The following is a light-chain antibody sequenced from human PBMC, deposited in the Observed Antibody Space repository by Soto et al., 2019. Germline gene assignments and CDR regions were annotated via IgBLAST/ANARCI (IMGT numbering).Light chain of an antibody. V-gene: IGLV1-47*01. CDR1: SSNIGSRS. CDR3: AAWDDSLRAWV. CDR2: KDT. J-gene: IGLJ3*02. Sequence: QSVLTQPPSASGTPGQRVTISCSGGSSNIGSRSVHWFQQLPGTAPKLLIYKDTQRPSGVTDRFSGSKSGTAASLAISGIRSDDEADYYCAAWDDSLRAWVFGGGTKLTVL.